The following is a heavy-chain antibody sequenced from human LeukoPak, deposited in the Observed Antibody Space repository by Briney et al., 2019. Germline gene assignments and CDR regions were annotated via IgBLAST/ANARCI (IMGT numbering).Heavy chain of an antibody. CDR1: GFTFSSYV. J-gene: IGHJ4*02. Sequence: PGGSLRLSCAASGFTFSSYVMHWVRQAPGKGLEWVANIKQDGSEKQYVDSVKGRFAISRDNAENSLYLQMNSLKAEDTAVYYCGRFTRSGDSVYWGQGTLVTVSS. D-gene: IGHD7-27*01. CDR2: IKQDGSEK. V-gene: IGHV3-7*04. CDR3: GRFTRSGDSVY.